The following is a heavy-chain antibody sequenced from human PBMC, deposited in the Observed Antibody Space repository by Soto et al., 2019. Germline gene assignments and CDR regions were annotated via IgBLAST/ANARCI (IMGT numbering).Heavy chain of an antibody. D-gene: IGHD6-19*01. CDR2: IYYSGST. Sequence: QLQLQESGPGLVKPSETLSLTCTVSGGSISSSSYYWGWIRQPPGKGLEWIGSIYYSGSTYYNPSLKSRVTISVDTSKNQFSLKLSSVTAADTAVYYCARLPYSKWLGIDYWGQGTLVTVSS. CDR3: ARLPYSKWLGIDY. J-gene: IGHJ4*02. CDR1: GGSISSSSYY. V-gene: IGHV4-39*01.